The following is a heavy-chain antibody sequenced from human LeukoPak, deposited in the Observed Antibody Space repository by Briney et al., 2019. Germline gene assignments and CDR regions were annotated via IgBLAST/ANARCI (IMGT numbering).Heavy chain of an antibody. CDR2: ISSSSSYI. J-gene: IGHJ4*02. D-gene: IGHD3-10*01. Sequence: GGSLRLSCAASGFTFSSYNMNWVRQAPGRGLEWVSFISSSSSYIYYADSVKGRFTISRDNAKNSLYLQMNSLRAEDTAVYYCARDWGSGSYYPTNFDYRGQGTLVTVSA. CDR3: ARDWGSGSYYPTNFDY. CDR1: GFTFSSYN. V-gene: IGHV3-21*01.